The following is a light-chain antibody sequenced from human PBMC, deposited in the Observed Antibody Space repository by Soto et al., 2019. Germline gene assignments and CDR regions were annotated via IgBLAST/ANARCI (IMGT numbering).Light chain of an antibody. Sequence: QSVPTQPPSVSGAPGQRVTISCTGSSSNIGAGYDVHWYQQLPGTAPKLLIYANSNRPSGVPDRFSGSKSGTLASLAITGLQAEDEADYYCQSYDSSLSGVVFGGGTKLTVL. CDR1: SSNIGAGYD. CDR3: QSYDSSLSGVV. J-gene: IGLJ2*01. V-gene: IGLV1-40*01. CDR2: ANS.